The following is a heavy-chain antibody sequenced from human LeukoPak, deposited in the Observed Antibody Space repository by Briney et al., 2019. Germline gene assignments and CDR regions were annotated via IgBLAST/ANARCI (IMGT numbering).Heavy chain of an antibody. D-gene: IGHD1-7*01. CDR2: ISSSGSAI. J-gene: IGHJ4*02. CDR1: GFTFSDYY. Sequence: GGSLRLSCAASGFTFSDYYMSWIRQAPGKGLEWVSYISSSGSAIYNADSVKGRFTISRDNAKNSLYLQMNSLRAEDTAVYYCARGRTRAWFAYWGQGTLVTVSS. V-gene: IGHV3-11*01. CDR3: ARGRTRAWFAY.